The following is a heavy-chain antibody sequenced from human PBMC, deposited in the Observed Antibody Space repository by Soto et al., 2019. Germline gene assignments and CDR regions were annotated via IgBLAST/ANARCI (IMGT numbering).Heavy chain of an antibody. CDR3: AREGSYGWYDC. CDR2: ISGYNGNA. V-gene: IGHV1-18*01. J-gene: IGHJ5*01. Sequence: QVQLVQSEAEVRKPGASVKVSCKASGYTFSSHGIIWVRQAPGQGLEWMGWISGYNGNAKYAQRFQGRVTMTTDTSTSTVYMDLRSLGSDDSAVYYCAREGSYGWYDCWGQGTLVTVSS. CDR1: GYTFSSHG. D-gene: IGHD2-15*01.